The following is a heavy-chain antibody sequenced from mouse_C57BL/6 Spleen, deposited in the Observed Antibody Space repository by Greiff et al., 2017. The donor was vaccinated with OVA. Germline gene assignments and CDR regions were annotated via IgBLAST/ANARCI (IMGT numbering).Heavy chain of an antibody. CDR2: ISDGGSYT. CDR3: AREGTGGENY. D-gene: IGHD4-1*01. J-gene: IGHJ2*01. CDR1: GFTFSSYA. V-gene: IGHV5-4*01. Sequence: DVKLVESGGGLVKPGGSLKLSCAASGFTFSSYAMSWVRQTPEKRLEWVATISDGGSYTYYPDNVKGRFTISRDNAKNNLYLQMSHLKSEDTAMYYCAREGTGGENYWGQGTTLTVSS.